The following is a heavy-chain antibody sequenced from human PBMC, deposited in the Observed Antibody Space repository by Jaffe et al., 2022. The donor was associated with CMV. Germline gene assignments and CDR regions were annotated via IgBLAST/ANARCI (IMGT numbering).Heavy chain of an antibody. CDR2: IGTDGDP. J-gene: IGHJ2*01. D-gene: IGHD4-17*01. CDR3: TRSPTTVWYFDV. V-gene: IGHV3-13*05. CDR1: GFIFSSYD. Sequence: EVQLEESGGGLVQPGGSLRLSCAASGFIFSSYDMHWVRQVTGKGLEWVASIGTDGDPYYPGSLKGLFTISREDAKNSLYLQIHSLRPGDTAVYYCTRSPTTVWYFDVWGRGTLVTVSS.